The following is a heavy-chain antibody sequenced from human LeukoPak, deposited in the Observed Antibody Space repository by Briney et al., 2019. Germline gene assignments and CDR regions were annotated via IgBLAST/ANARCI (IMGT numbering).Heavy chain of an antibody. D-gene: IGHD3-10*01. CDR1: GFTFGDYA. Sequence: GSLRLSCTASGFTFGDYAMSWVRQAPGKGLEWVGFIRSKAYGGTTEYAASVKGRFTISRDDSKSIAYLQMNSLKTEDTAVYYCTRDLLLWFGELSNQFDYWGQGTLVTVSS. V-gene: IGHV3-49*04. CDR2: IRSKAYGGTT. J-gene: IGHJ4*02. CDR3: TRDLLLWFGELSNQFDY.